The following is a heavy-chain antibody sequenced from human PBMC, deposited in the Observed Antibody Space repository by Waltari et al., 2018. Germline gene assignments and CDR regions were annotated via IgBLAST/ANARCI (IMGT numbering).Heavy chain of an antibody. J-gene: IGHJ6*02. CDR3: ARGRDPFNDIVVAPAAIWGVYYGMDV. CDR1: GYTFTSYD. D-gene: IGHD2-2*02. Sequence: QVQMVQSGAEVKKPGASVKVYCKTSGYTFTSYDINWVRQATGQGLKWMGWMNPNDGIPGDSQNCQGRVTMTGNNSISTAYIELSSLRSEDTAVYYCARGRDPFNDIVVAPAAIWGVYYGMDVWGQGTTVTVSS. V-gene: IGHV1-8*01. CDR2: MNPNDGIP.